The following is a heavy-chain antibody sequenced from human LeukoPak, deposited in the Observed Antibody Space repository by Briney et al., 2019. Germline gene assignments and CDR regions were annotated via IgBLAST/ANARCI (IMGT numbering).Heavy chain of an antibody. D-gene: IGHD2-15*01. CDR3: SRDGILGSHDY. Sequence: GGSPRLSCAASGFTLSKYWMHWVGQAPGKGVVWVSRITSDGSGTSYADSAEGRFTISRDIPKNTLYLQMNSLRAEDTAVYYCSRDGILGSHDYWGQGTLVTVSS. J-gene: IGHJ4*02. CDR2: ITSDGSGT. CDR1: GFTLSKYW. V-gene: IGHV3-74*01.